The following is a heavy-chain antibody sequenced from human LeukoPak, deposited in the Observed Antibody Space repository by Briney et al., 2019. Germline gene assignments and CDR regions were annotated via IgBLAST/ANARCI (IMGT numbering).Heavy chain of an antibody. Sequence: PGGSLRLSCAASGFTFSSYAMSWVRQAPGKGLEWVSAISGSGGSTYYADSVKGRFTISRDNSKNTLYPQMNSLRAEDTAVYYCAKLPLQDYRGNWFDPWGQGTLVTVSS. CDR3: AKLPLQDYRGNWFDP. CDR1: GFTFSSYA. CDR2: ISGSGGST. J-gene: IGHJ5*02. D-gene: IGHD4-11*01. V-gene: IGHV3-23*01.